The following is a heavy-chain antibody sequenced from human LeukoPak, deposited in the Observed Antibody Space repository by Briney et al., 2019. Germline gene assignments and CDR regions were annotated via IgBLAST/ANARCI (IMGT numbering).Heavy chain of an antibody. J-gene: IGHJ4*02. CDR1: GDSISSYNYF. CDR2: IYYRGNT. Sequence: SETLSLTCTVSGDSISSYNYFWGWIRQPPGKGLEWVGSIYYRGNTYYNPSLRSRVPLSADTFKNQFSLKVTSMTASDRAVYYCARASSGYYWDFDYWGQGALVTVSS. V-gene: IGHV4-39*01. CDR3: ARASSGYYWDFDY. D-gene: IGHD3-22*01.